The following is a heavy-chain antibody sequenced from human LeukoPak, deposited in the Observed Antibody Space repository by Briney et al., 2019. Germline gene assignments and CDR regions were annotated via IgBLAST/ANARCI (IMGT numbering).Heavy chain of an antibody. D-gene: IGHD3-10*01. J-gene: IGHJ4*02. CDR2: INPDGTTT. Sequence: GGSLRLSCAASGFTFSTYWMHWVRHAPGKGLVWVSRINPDGTTTSYADSVKGRLTISRDNAKNSLYLQMNSLRAKDTAVYYCARIGLYYSSRYYFDFWGQGTLVTVSS. V-gene: IGHV3-74*01. CDR3: ARIGLYYSSRYYFDF. CDR1: GFTFSTYW.